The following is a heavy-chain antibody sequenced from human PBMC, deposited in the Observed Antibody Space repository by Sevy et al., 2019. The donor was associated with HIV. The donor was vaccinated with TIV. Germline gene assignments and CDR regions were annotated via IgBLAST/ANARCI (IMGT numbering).Heavy chain of an antibody. CDR1: GFTFRTYA. D-gene: IGHD3-10*01. J-gene: IGHJ5*02. V-gene: IGHV3-64*01. Sequence: GGSLRLSCAASGFTFRTYAMHWVRQAPGKGLEYVSSISNNGGSTYYANSVKGRFTISRDNSKNTLYLQMGSLRAEDIAVYYCARGSELLWFGEGFDPWGQGTLVTVS. CDR2: ISNNGGST. CDR3: ARGSELLWFGEGFDP.